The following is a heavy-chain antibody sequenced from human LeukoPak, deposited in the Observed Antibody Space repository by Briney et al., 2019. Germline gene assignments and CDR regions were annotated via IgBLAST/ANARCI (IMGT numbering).Heavy chain of an antibody. CDR2: IYYSGST. V-gene: IGHV4-39*07. J-gene: IGHJ3*02. D-gene: IGHD3-9*01. CDR1: GGSISSSSYY. CDR3: ARGIDWLSTAPDAFDI. Sequence: SETLSLTCTVSGGSISSSSYYWGWIRQPPGKGLEWIGSIYYSGSTYYNPSLKSRVTISVDTSKNQFSLKLSSVTAADTAVYYCARGIDWLSTAPDAFDIWGQGTMVTVSS.